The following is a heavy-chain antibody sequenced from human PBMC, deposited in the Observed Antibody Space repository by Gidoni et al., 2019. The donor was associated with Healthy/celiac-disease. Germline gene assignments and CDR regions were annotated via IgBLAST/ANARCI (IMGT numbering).Heavy chain of an antibody. D-gene: IGHD4-17*01. J-gene: IGHJ3*02. V-gene: IGHV1-24*01. CDR3: ATNPSTVNDAFDI. CDR1: GYTLTELS. CDR2: FDHEDGET. Sequence: QVQLVQSGAEVKNPGASVQVSCKVSGYTLTELSMHWVRQAPGNGLEWMGGFDHEDGETIYGQKFQGRVTRTEDTSTDTAYMELSSLRAEDTAVYYCATNPSTVNDAFDIWGQGTMVNVSS.